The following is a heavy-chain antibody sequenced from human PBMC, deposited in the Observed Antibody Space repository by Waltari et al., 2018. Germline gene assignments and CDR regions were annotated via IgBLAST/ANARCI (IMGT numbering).Heavy chain of an antibody. V-gene: IGHV4-34*02. Sequence: QVHLQQWGAGMLKPSETLSLTCDVYGESFSDYYWTWIRQPPWKGLEWFGEINHRGSTNNDPVLEVLVTKSGATDKNQFSLNLMYLTAADTAVDYCARGDGVPPPLTNPRDGPAADFYYNYEMDVWGQGTTVTVSS. D-gene: IGHD6-13*01. J-gene: IGHJ6*02. CDR2: INHRGST. CDR3: ARGDGVPPPLTNPRDGPAADFYYNYEMDV. CDR1: GESFSDYY.